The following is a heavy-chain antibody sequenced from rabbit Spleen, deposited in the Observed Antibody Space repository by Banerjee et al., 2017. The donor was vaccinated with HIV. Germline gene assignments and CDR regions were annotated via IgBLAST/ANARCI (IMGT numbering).Heavy chain of an antibody. CDR3: ARDTGSSFSSYGMDL. D-gene: IGHD8-1*01. CDR1: GFSFSGDSY. V-gene: IGHV1S45*01. J-gene: IGHJ6*01. CDR2: IDAGSSGFT. Sequence: QEQLKESGGGLVQPGGSLKLSCTASGFSFSGDSYMCWVRQAPGKGLEWIACIDAGSSGFTYFASWAKGRFTFSKTSSTTVTLQMTSLTAADTATYFCARDTGSSFSSYGMDLWGPGTLVTVS.